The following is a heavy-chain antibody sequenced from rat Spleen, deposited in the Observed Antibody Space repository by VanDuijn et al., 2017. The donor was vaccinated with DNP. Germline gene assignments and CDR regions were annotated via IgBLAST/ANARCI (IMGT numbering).Heavy chain of an antibody. CDR1: GFTFSNYY. J-gene: IGHJ2*01. CDR3: TTRGIYGGYDF. CDR2: IIYDGSGA. V-gene: IGHV5S10*01. Sequence: EVQLVESGGGLVQPGRSLKLSCAASGFTFSNYYMAWVRQSPKMGLEWVATIIYDGSGAFYRDSVTGRFTISRDFAKSTLYLQMDSLRSGDSATYYCTTRGIYGGYDFWGQGVMVTVSS. D-gene: IGHD1-11*01.